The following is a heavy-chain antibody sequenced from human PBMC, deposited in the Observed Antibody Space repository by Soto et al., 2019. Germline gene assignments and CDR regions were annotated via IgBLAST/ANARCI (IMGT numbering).Heavy chain of an antibody. CDR2: INPKSGGT. D-gene: IGHD1-26*01. J-gene: IGHJ4*02. Sequence: ASGKVCCKASGYPFPVYYMHWVRQAPGQGLEWMGWINPKSGGTMYPQKFQGRVTMTWDTSISTAYMALTRLRSDDTAVYYCARDLAKGGGSAGFDYWGQGTLVTV. CDR3: ARDLAKGGGSAGFDY. CDR1: GYPFPVYY. V-gene: IGHV1-2*02.